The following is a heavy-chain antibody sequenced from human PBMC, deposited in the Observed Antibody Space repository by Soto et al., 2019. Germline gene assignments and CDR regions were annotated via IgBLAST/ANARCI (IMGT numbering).Heavy chain of an antibody. J-gene: IGHJ3*02. CDR1: GYTFTGYY. V-gene: IGHV1-2*04. CDR2: INPNSGGT. CDR3: ARDKLGSAADAFDI. D-gene: IGHD3-10*01. Sequence: ASVKVSCKASGYTFTGYYMHWVRQAPGQGLEWMGWINPNSGGTNYAQKFQGWVTMTSDTSISTAYMELSRLRSDDTAVYYCARDKLGSAADAFDIWGQGTMVTVSS.